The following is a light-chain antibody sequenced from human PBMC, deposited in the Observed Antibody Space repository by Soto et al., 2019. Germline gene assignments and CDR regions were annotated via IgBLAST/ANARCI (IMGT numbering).Light chain of an antibody. CDR1: HNISRF. J-gene: IGKJ2*03. V-gene: IGKV1-39*01. Sequence: DIQMTQSPSSLSASVGDTVTITCRASHNISRFLNWYQQRPGKAPKLLIYAASSLQSGVPPKFSVSGSGTDFTVTITTLQPEDFATYYCQQSYSSWYSFGQGTKLEIK. CDR3: QQSYSSWYS. CDR2: AAS.